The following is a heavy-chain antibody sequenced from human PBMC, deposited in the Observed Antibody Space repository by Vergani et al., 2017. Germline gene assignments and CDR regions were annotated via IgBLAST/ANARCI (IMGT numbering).Heavy chain of an antibody. CDR2: ISSSGSTI. J-gene: IGHJ4*02. CDR3: ARDGGYCRSTSCSYYFDY. CDR1: GFTFSSYE. Sequence: EVQLVESGGGLVQPGGSLRLSCAASGFTFSSYEMNWVRQAPGKGLEWVSYISSSGSTIYYADSVKGRFTISRDNAKNSLYLQMNSLRAEDTAVYYCARDGGYCRSTSCSYYFDYWGQGTLVTVSS. D-gene: IGHD2-2*01. V-gene: IGHV3-48*03.